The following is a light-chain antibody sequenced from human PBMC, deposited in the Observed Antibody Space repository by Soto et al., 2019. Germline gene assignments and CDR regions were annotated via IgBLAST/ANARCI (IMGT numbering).Light chain of an antibody. J-gene: IGLJ1*01. V-gene: IGLV2-8*01. CDR1: SSDVGGYNY. CDR2: EVS. Sequence: QSVLTQPPSASGSPGQSVTISCTGTSSDVGGYNYVSWYQQHPGKAPKLMIYEVSKRPSGVPDRFSGSTSGNTASLTVSGLQAEDEADYYCSSYAGTNSYVFGTGTKLTVL. CDR3: SSYAGTNSYV.